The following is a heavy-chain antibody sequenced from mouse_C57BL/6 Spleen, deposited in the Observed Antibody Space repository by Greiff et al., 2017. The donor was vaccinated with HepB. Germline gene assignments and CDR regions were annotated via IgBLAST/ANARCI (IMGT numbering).Heavy chain of an antibody. Sequence: EVKLMESGGGLVQPGGSLKLSCAASGFTFSDYYMYWVRQTPEKRLEWVAYISNGGGSTYYPDTVKGRFTISRDNAKNTLYLQMSRLKSEDTAMYYCARQETAQVFYAMDYWGQGTSVTVSS. CDR2: ISNGGGST. CDR1: GFTFSDYY. D-gene: IGHD3-2*02. V-gene: IGHV5-12*01. CDR3: ARQETAQVFYAMDY. J-gene: IGHJ4*01.